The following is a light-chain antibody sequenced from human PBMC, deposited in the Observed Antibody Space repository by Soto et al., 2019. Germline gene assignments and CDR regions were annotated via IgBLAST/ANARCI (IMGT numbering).Light chain of an antibody. J-gene: IGKJ5*01. CDR1: QGISSY. CDR2: AAS. CDR3: QQYYSYPLT. V-gene: IGKV1-8*01. Sequence: IQMTHSPSTLSASVGDRVTITCRASQGISSYLAWYQQKPGKAPKLLIYAASTLQSGVPSRFSGSGSGTDFTLTISCLQSEDFATYYCQQYYSYPLTFGQGTRLEI.